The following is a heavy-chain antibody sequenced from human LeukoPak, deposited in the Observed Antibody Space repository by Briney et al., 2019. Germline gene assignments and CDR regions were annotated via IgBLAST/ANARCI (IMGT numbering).Heavy chain of an antibody. V-gene: IGHV1-58*02. CDR1: GFTFTSSA. J-gene: IGHJ3*02. CDR3: AAESGSYLDAFNI. D-gene: IGHD1-26*01. Sequence: ASVKVSCKASGFTFTSSAMQWMRQARGQRLEWIGWIVVGSGNTNYAQKFQERVTITRDMSTSTAYMELSSLRSEDTAVYYCAAESGSYLDAFNIWGQGTMVTVSS. CDR2: IVVGSGNT.